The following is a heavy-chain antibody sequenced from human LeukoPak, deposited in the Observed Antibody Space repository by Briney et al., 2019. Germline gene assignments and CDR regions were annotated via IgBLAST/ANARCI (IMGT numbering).Heavy chain of an antibody. Sequence: SETLSLTCTVSGGSISSYYWSWIRQPPGKGLEWIGYIYYSGSTNYNPSLKSRVTTSVDTSKNQFSLKLSSVTAADTAVYYCARLSGYQDAFDIWGQGTMVTVSS. CDR2: IYYSGST. CDR1: GGSISSYY. V-gene: IGHV4-59*08. D-gene: IGHD3-16*02. CDR3: ARLSGYQDAFDI. J-gene: IGHJ3*02.